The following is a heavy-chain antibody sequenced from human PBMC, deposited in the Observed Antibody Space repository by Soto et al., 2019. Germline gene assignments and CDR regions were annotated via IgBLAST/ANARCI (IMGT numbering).Heavy chain of an antibody. J-gene: IGHJ4*02. CDR1: GGSVSSGSFY. V-gene: IGHV4-61*01. CDR2: IYYSGST. Sequence: QVQLQESGPGLVKPSETLSLTCTVSGGSVSSGSFYWSWIRQPPGKGLEWIGYIYYSGSTNYNPSLKSRVTISLDTSKNQFSLKLASVTAADTAVYDCASGSYFSTHFLDYWGQGTLVTVSS. D-gene: IGHD1-26*01. CDR3: ASGSYFSTHFLDY.